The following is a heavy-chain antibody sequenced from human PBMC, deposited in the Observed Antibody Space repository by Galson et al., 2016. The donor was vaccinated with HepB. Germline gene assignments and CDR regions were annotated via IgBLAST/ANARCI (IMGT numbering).Heavy chain of an antibody. D-gene: IGHD4-23*01. V-gene: IGHV6-1*01. CDR2: TYYRSQWFN. CDR1: GDSVSSNSAA. J-gene: IGHJ4*01. CDR3: ARTNSKTYGGGNLDY. Sequence: CAISGDSVSSNSAAWNWIRQSPSRGLEWLGRTYYRSQWFNDYAPTVKSRINISPDTSKNQFSLQLNSVTHEYTAVYYCARTNSKTYGGGNLDYWGQGTLVTVSS.